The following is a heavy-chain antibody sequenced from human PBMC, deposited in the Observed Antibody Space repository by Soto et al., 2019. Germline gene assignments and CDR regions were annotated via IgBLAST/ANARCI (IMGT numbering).Heavy chain of an antibody. CDR1: GFTFSIYS. CDR2: ISSSSSTI. Sequence: GGSLRLSCAASGFTFSIYSMNWVRQAPGKGLEWVSYISSSSSTIYYADSVKGRFTISRDNAKNSLYLQMNSLRDEDTAVYYCVREGGSLNCFVPWCQGPLVTVFS. J-gene: IGHJ5*02. CDR3: VREGGSLNCFVP. D-gene: IGHD1-26*01. V-gene: IGHV3-48*02.